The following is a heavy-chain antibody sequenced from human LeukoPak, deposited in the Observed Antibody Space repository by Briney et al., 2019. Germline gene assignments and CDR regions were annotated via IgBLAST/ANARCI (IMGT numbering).Heavy chain of an antibody. D-gene: IGHD6-13*01. Sequence: SETLSLTCTVSGGSISSGDSYWSWIRQPPGKGLEWIGYIYYSGSTNYNPSLKSRVTISVDTSKNQFSLKLSSVTAADTAVYYCARRLGAGSSSWSRGAFDIWGQGTMVTVSS. J-gene: IGHJ3*02. V-gene: IGHV4-61*08. CDR3: ARRLGAGSSSWSRGAFDI. CDR2: IYYSGST. CDR1: GGSISSGDSY.